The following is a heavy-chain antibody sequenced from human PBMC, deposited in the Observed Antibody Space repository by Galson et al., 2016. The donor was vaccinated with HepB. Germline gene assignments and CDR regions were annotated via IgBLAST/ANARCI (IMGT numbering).Heavy chain of an antibody. V-gene: IGHV4-39*02. D-gene: IGHD1-26*01. CDR1: GASITNDKFF. Sequence: ETLSLTCTVSGASITNDKFFWGWLRQPPGKGLEWIGSISYSGLTNHNPSLQSRLTISVDTSKDHFSLELKSVTAADTAFYFCARLTWEVLGWFDTWGQGILVTVSS. CDR2: ISYSGLT. CDR3: ARLTWEVLGWFDT. J-gene: IGHJ5*02.